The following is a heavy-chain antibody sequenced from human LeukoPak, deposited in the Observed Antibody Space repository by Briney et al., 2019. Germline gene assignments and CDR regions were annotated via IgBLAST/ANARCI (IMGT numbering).Heavy chain of an antibody. J-gene: IGHJ6*03. Sequence: SETLSLTCTVSGASISCHYWSWIRQPPGKGLEWIGYIYYSGSTNYTPSLKSRVTISVDTSKKQFSLKLSSVTAADTAVYYCARAPPSYYYYYMDVWGKGTTVTVSS. CDR3: ARAPPSYYYYYMDV. V-gene: IGHV4-59*11. CDR2: IYYSGST. CDR1: GASISCHY.